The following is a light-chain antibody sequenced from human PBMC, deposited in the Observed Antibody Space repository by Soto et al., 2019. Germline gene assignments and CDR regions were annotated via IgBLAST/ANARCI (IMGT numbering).Light chain of an antibody. CDR1: QSVSSK. CDR3: QQSNKWLTWT. Sequence: IVLTQSPATLSLSPGKRFPLSCRAIQSVSSKLSWYQQQPCQAPRLLIYGASTRATGIPARFSGSGSATALTPPTGSLQHQDFAVYYCQQSNKWLTWTVGPGTQVDIK. V-gene: IGKV3-15*01. J-gene: IGKJ1*01. CDR2: GAS.